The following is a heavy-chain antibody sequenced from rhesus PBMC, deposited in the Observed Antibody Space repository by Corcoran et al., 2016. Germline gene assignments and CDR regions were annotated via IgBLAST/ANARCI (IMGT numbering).Heavy chain of an antibody. CDR2: INPYNGNT. CDR1: GYPFTDYY. J-gene: IGHJ5-1*01. V-gene: IGHV1S2*01. D-gene: IGHD2-33*01. CDR3: ARLMEVADV. Sequence: QVQLVQSGAEVKKPGSSVKVSCKASGYPFTDYYMHWVRQAPRQGLEWMGWINPYNGNTKYAQKFQGRVTMTIDTSTSTAYMELSSLRSEDTAVYYCARLMEVADVWGPGVLVTVSS.